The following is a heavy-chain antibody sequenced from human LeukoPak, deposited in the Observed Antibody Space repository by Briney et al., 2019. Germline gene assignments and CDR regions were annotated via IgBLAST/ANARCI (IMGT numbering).Heavy chain of an antibody. CDR1: GSTFTNYA. J-gene: IGHJ4*02. D-gene: IGHD3-9*01. CDR3: AKWGDYDILTGYYVPDY. CDR2: ITGSDGSS. Sequence: GTSLRLSCVASGSTFTNYAMSWVRQAPGKGLEWVSAITGSDGSSYYADSVKGRFTISRDNSKNTLYLQVNSLRAEDTAVYYCAKWGDYDILTGYYVPDYWGQGPLVTVPS. V-gene: IGHV3-23*01.